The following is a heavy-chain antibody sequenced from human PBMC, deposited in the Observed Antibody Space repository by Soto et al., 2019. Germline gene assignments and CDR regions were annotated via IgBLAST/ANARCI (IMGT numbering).Heavy chain of an antibody. V-gene: IGHV4-34*01. J-gene: IGHJ5*02. CDR3: ARDAARNITVWIRGWFDP. Sequence: ASETLSLTCAVSGGSFSGYYWSWIRQPPGKGLEWIGEINHSGSTNYNPSLKSRVTISVDTSKNQFSLKLSSVTAADTAVYYCARDAARNITVWIRGWFDPWGQGTLVTVSS. CDR2: INHSGST. CDR1: GGSFSGYY. D-gene: IGHD1-20*01.